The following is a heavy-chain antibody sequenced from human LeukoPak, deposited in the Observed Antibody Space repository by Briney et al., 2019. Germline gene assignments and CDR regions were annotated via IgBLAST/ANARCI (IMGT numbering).Heavy chain of an antibody. Sequence: ASVKVSCKASGYTFTSYYMHWVRQAPGQGLEWMGIINPSGGSTSYAQKFQGRVTMTRDMSTSTVYMELSSLRSEDTAVYYCARNLWFGESSDAFNIWGQGTMVTVSS. D-gene: IGHD3-10*01. CDR3: ARNLWFGESSDAFNI. V-gene: IGHV1-46*01. J-gene: IGHJ3*02. CDR2: INPSGGST. CDR1: GYTFTSYY.